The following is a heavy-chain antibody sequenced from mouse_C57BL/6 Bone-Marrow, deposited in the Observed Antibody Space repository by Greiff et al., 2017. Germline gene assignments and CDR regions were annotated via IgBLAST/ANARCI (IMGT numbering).Heavy chain of an antibody. CDR1: GYSFTSYY. J-gene: IGHJ2*01. CDR3: ANSYYFDY. V-gene: IGHV1-66*01. CDR2: IYPGSGNT. Sequence: VQLQQSGPELVKPGASVKISCKASGYSFTSYYIHWVKQRPGPGLEWIGWIYPGSGNTKYNEKFKGKATLTADTSSSTAYMQLSSLTSEDSAVYYCANSYYFDYWGQGTTLTVSS.